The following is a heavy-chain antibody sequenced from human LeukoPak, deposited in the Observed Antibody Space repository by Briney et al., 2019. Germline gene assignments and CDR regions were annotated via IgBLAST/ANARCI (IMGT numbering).Heavy chain of an antibody. J-gene: IGHJ4*02. V-gene: IGHV3-30*02. D-gene: IGHD3-10*01. Sequence: GGSLRLSCAASGFTFSSYGMHWVRQAPGKGLEWVAFIRYDGSNKYYADSVKGRFTISRDNSKNTLYLQMNSLRAEDTAVYYCAKVGLLWFGELLPAPYFDYWGQGTLVTVSS. CDR2: IRYDGSNK. CDR3: AKVGLLWFGELLPAPYFDY. CDR1: GFTFSSYG.